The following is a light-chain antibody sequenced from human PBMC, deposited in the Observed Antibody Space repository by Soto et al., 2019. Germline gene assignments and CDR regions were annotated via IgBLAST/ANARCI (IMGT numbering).Light chain of an antibody. CDR3: QQYGNSPIT. J-gene: IGKJ5*01. CDR1: QSARIS. Sequence: ETVMTQSPATLSVSPGERATLSCRASQSARISLGWYQQKPGQAPRLLIYDVSTRATGVPARFSGSGSGTEFTLTISSPQSEDFAVYYCQQYGNSPITFGQGTRLEIK. V-gene: IGKV3-15*01. CDR2: DVS.